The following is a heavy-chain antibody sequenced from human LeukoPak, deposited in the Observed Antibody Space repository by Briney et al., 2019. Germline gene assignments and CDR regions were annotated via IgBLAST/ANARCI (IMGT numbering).Heavy chain of an antibody. CDR3: ARDGSGDGLYY. Sequence: GASVKVSCKASGGTFSSYAISWVRQAPGQGLEWMGRIIPIFGIANYAQKFPGRVTITADKSTSTAYMELSSLRSEDTAVYYCARDGSGDGLYYWGQGTLVTVSS. V-gene: IGHV1-69*04. CDR2: IIPIFGIA. D-gene: IGHD5-24*01. J-gene: IGHJ4*02. CDR1: GGTFSSYA.